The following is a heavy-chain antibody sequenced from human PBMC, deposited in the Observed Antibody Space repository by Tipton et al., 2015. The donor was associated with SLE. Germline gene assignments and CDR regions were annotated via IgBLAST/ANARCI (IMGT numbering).Heavy chain of an antibody. Sequence: QVQLVQSGAEVKKPGASVKVSCKASGYTFTGYYMYWVRQAPGQGLEWMGRVNPHSGDTDYAQKFQDRVSMTRDSSIATAYMELSRLRSDDTAVYYCAKDLGFLEWPYHESGNYGMDVWGQGTTVTVSS. CDR1: GYTFTGYY. CDR2: VNPHSGDT. J-gene: IGHJ6*02. D-gene: IGHD3-3*01. V-gene: IGHV1-2*06. CDR3: AKDLGFLEWPYHESGNYGMDV.